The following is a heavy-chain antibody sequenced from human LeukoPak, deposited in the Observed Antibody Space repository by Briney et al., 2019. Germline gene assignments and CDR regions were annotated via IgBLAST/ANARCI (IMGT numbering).Heavy chain of an antibody. CDR3: ARFNPYCSSTSCYTAAVDY. V-gene: IGHV4-59*01. J-gene: IGHJ4*02. CDR1: AGSFSSDC. CDR2: ICNSGGL. Sequence: PSETLSLTCTFSAGSFSSDCWSWIRQPPGKRLEWIGYICNSGGLNYNPSLESRVTMSIDTSKNQFFLKVNSVTTADTAMYYCARFNPYCSSTSCYTAAVDYWGQGTLVTVSS. D-gene: IGHD2-2*02.